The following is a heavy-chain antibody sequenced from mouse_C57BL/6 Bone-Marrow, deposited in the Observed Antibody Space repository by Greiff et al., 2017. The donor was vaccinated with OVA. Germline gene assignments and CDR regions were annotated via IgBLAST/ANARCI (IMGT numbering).Heavy chain of an antibody. CDR2: ISDGGSYT. J-gene: IGHJ3*01. Sequence: EVKLVESGGGLVKPGGSLKLSCAASGFTFSSYAMSWVRQTPEKRLEWVATISDGGSYTYYPDNVKGRFTISRDNAKNNLYLQMSHLKSEDTAMYYCARDEKLRGFAYWGQGTLVTVSA. CDR1: GFTFSSYA. CDR3: ARDEKLRGFAY. V-gene: IGHV5-4*01. D-gene: IGHD3-1*01.